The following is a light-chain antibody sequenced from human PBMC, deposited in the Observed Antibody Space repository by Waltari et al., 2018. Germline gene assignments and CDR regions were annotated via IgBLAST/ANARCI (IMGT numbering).Light chain of an antibody. V-gene: IGLV1-44*01. Sequence: LTQPPSASGTPGQRVTISCSGSTSNIGGNSVHWYQRLPGTAPKLLMYSSHQRPSGVPDRFSGSKSGTSASLAISELQSDDEGDYYCATWDDSLSVYVFGSGTTVTVL. J-gene: IGLJ6*01. CDR2: SSH. CDR1: TSNIGGNS. CDR3: ATWDDSLSVYV.